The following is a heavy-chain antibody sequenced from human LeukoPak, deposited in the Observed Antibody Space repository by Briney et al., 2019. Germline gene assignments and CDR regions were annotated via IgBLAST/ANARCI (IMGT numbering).Heavy chain of an antibody. V-gene: IGHV1-69*05. J-gene: IGHJ4*02. Sequence: ASVKVSCKASGGTFSSYAISWVRQAPGQGLEWMGGIIPIFGTANYAQKFQGRVTITTDESTSTAYMELSSLRSEDTAVYYCARGNIVVPGTPYYFDYWGQGTPVTVSS. CDR1: GGTFSSYA. CDR2: IIPIFGTA. D-gene: IGHD3-22*01. CDR3: ARGNIVVPGTPYYFDY.